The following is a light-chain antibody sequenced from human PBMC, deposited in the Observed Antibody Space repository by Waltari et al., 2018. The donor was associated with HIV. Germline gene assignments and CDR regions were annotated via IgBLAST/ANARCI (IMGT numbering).Light chain of an antibody. V-gene: IGLV1-44*01. CDR1: ISHIGTNS. CDR3: AARDDILSGSWV. CDR2: SDS. J-gene: IGLJ3*02. Sequence: HSVLTQAPSASGTLGQRVTISCSGIISHIGTNSVSWFQQLPGMSPRLIIFSDSQRPSGVPDRFSASKSGTSASLAIDGLESGDEADYYCAARDDILSGSWVFGGGT.